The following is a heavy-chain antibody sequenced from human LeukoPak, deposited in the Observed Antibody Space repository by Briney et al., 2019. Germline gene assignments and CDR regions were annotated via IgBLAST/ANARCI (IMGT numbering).Heavy chain of an antibody. CDR3: ARALGSGSADY. Sequence: GGSLRLSCAASGFAFSSYWMSWVRQAPGKGLQGVANIKQDGSENYYVDSVKGRFTISRDNAKNSLYLQMNSLRAEDTAVYYCARALGSGSADYWGQGTLVTVSS. CDR1: GFAFSSYW. V-gene: IGHV3-7*01. CDR2: IKQDGSEN. D-gene: IGHD6-25*01. J-gene: IGHJ4*02.